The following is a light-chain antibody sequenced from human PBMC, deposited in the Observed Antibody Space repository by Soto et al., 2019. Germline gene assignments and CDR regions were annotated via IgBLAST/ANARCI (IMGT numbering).Light chain of an antibody. J-gene: IGKJ1*01. CDR1: ESISRW. V-gene: IGKV1-5*03. Sequence: DIQMTQSPSTLSASVGDRVTITCRASESISRWLAWYQQKPGKPPNLLIYKASTLGSGVPSRLSGTGSGTEFTLTISSLQPDDFATYYCQQYHSYWTFGQGTKVDIK. CDR2: KAS. CDR3: QQYHSYWT.